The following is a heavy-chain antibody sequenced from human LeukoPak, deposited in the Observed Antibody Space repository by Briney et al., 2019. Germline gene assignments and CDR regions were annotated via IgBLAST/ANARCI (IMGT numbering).Heavy chain of an antibody. CDR2: MNPNSGNT. J-gene: IGHJ6*02. V-gene: IGHV1-8*01. CDR1: GYTFTSYD. D-gene: IGHD5-18*01. Sequence: ASVKVSCKASGYTFTSYDINWVRQATGQGLEWMGWMNPNSGNTGYAQKFQGRVTMTRNTSISTAYMELSSLRSEDTAVYYCARAYSYGKGYYYYGMDVWGQGTTVTVSS. CDR3: ARAYSYGKGYYYYGMDV.